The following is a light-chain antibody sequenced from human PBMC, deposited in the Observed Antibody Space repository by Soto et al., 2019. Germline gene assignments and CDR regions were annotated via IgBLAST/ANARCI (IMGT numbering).Light chain of an antibody. Sequence: DIQMTQSPSSLSASVGDRVTITCRASQGISNFLAWYQQKPGKPPKLLISGASTLHSGVPSRFSGSGSGTDFTLTISSLQPEDVATYYCQKYYSAPSLTFGGGTKVEIK. CDR2: GAS. CDR1: QGISNF. CDR3: QKYYSAPSLT. J-gene: IGKJ4*01. V-gene: IGKV1-27*01.